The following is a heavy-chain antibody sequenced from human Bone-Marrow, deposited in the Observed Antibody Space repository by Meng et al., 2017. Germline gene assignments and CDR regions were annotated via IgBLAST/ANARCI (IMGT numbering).Heavy chain of an antibody. J-gene: IGHJ4*02. CDR1: GGSISSRSYY. V-gene: IGHV4-39*07. D-gene: IGHD3-22*01. Sequence: SETLSLTCNVSGGSISSRSYYWAWIRQPPGKTMEWIGSIHQSGSTYYNPSLKSRIIMSADMSKNQFSLKLSSVTAADTAVYYCARDMGYYYDSSGYDYWGQGTLVTVSS. CDR3: ARDMGYYYDSSGYDY. CDR2: IHQSGST.